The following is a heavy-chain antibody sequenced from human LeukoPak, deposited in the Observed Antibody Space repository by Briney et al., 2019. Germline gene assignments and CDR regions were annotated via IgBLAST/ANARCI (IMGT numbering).Heavy chain of an antibody. CDR1: GGTFSSYA. J-gene: IGHJ3*02. D-gene: IGHD4-23*01. CDR3: ARGATVVTLDAFDI. CDR2: IIPIFGTA. V-gene: IGHV1-69*13. Sequence: SVKVSCKASGGTFSSYAISWVRQAPGQGLEWMVGIIPIFGTANYAQKFQGRVTITADESTSTAYIELSSLRSEDTAVYYCARGATVVTLDAFDIWGQGTVVTVSS.